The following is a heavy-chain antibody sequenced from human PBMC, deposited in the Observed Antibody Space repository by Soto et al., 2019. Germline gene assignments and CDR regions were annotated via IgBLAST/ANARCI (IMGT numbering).Heavy chain of an antibody. CDR2: TSYDGSSE. J-gene: IGHJ4*01. V-gene: IGHV3-33*05. CDR1: GFFLSDYG. Sequence: QVQLVESGGGVVQSGGSLTLSCTVSGFFLSDYGMHWVRQAPGKGLEWVAATSYDGSSEYYSDSVKDRFTTSRDNSKNMVYLHMNRLRAQDKGLYYCARGGGLNQLLSGSDHWGQGTLVTVSS. D-gene: IGHD1-26*01. CDR3: ARGGGLNQLLSGSDH.